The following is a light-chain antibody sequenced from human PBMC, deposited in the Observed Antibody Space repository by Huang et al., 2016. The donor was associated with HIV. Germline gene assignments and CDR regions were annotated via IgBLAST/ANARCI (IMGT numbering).Light chain of an antibody. CDR3: QQSNNWPPYT. V-gene: IGKV3D-15*01. Sequence: EIVMTQSPATLSVSPGERATLSCRASQTVYSNLAWYQQKPGQAPRLLIYGASTRATGIPVRFSGSGSGTEFTLTISSLQSEDFAVYYCQQSNNWPPYTFGQGTKLEIK. J-gene: IGKJ2*01. CDR1: QTVYSN. CDR2: GAS.